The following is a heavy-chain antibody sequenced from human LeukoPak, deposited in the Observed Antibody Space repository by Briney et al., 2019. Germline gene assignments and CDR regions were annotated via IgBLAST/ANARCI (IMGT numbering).Heavy chain of an antibody. CDR2: IYSGGST. J-gene: IGHJ4*02. CDR3: ARDRAHDYYGSGSYNY. Sequence: GGSLRLSCAASGFTVSSNYMSWVRQAPGKGLEWVSVIYSGGSTYYADSVKGRFTISRDNSKNTLYLQMNNLRAEDTAVYYCARDRAHDYYGSGSYNYWGQGTLVTVSS. CDR1: GFTVSSNY. D-gene: IGHD3-10*01. V-gene: IGHV3-66*01.